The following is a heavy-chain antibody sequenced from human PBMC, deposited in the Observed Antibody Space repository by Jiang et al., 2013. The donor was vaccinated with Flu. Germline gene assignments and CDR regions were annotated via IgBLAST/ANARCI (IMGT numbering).Heavy chain of an antibody. D-gene: IGHD5-18*01. CDR1: GGSITNYY. CDR2: IYYRGST. V-gene: IGHV4-59*01. Sequence: GLVKPSETLSLTCTVSGGSITNYYWSWIRQPPGKGVEWIGYIYYRGSTNYNPSLKSRVTMSVDTSKDQFSLKVTSLNVADTAVYYCARIQNHAFDIWGQGTLVTVSS. J-gene: IGHJ3*02. CDR3: ARIQNHAFDI.